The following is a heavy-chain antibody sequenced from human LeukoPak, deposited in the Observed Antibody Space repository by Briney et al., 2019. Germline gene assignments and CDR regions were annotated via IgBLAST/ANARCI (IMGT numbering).Heavy chain of an antibody. V-gene: IGHV3-23*01. J-gene: IGHJ5*02. CDR1: GFTFSSYA. Sequence: GGSLGLSCAASGFTFSSYAMSWVRQAPGKGLEWVSAISGSGGSTYYADSVKGRFTISRDNSKNTLYLQMNSLRAEDTAVYYCAKDKFGLNIVVVPAAGFDPWGQGTLVTVSS. CDR3: AKDKFGLNIVVVPAAGFDP. D-gene: IGHD2-2*01. CDR2: ISGSGGST.